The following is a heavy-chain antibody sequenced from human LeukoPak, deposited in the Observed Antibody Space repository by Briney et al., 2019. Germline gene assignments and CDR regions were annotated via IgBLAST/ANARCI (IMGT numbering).Heavy chain of an antibody. J-gene: IGHJ4*02. CDR1: GFPFSSYA. Sequence: PGGSLRLSCAASGFPFSSYAMSWLRQAPGKGLEWVSSISGSGGSTYYADSVKGRFTISRDNSKNTLYLQMNSLRAEDTAVYYCANDKDDYNYDYWGQGTLVTVSS. CDR2: ISGSGGST. CDR3: ANDKDDYNYDY. D-gene: IGHD5-24*01. V-gene: IGHV3-23*01.